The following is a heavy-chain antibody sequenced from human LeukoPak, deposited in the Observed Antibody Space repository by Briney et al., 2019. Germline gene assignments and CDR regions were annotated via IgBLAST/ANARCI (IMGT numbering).Heavy chain of an antibody. CDR2: IRSDGSTT. J-gene: IGHJ3*02. CDR1: GFTFSSYW. V-gene: IGHV3-74*01. CDR3: AREGPGSDRSGYRTWRAFDI. D-gene: IGHD6-13*01. Sequence: PGGSLRLSCAASGFTFSSYWMHWVRQPPGKGLVWLSHIRSDGSTTNYADSAKGRFTVSRDNARNTLHLQMNSLRAEDTAIYYCAREGPGSDRSGYRTWRAFDIWGQGTMVTVSS.